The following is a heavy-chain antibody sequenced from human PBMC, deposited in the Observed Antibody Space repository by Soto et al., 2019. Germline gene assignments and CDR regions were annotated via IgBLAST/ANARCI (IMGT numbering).Heavy chain of an antibody. CDR2: IYHSGST. J-gene: IGHJ4*02. Sequence: PSETLSLTCAVSGYSISSGYYWGWIRQPPGKGLEWIGSIYHSGSTYYNPSLKSRVTISVDTSKNQFSLKLTSVTAADTAVYYCAGEEHIVVVTAIQGGVFRDSWGQGTMVTVYS. D-gene: IGHD2-21*02. CDR3: AGEEHIVVVTAIQGGVFRDS. CDR1: GYSISSGYY. V-gene: IGHV4-38-2*02.